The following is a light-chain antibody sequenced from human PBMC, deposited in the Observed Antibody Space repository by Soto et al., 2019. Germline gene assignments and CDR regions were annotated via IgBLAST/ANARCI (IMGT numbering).Light chain of an antibody. CDR2: GAS. CDR3: QHYNNWPRGT. CDR1: QSVEFY. Sequence: EIVMTQSPGTLSVSPGESATLSCRANQSVEFYLAWYQHKPGQAPRLLIYGASNRATGVPARFSGSESGTEFTLTISNVQSEDCAIYYCQHYNNWPRGTFGQGTKVDIK. V-gene: IGKV3-15*01. J-gene: IGKJ1*01.